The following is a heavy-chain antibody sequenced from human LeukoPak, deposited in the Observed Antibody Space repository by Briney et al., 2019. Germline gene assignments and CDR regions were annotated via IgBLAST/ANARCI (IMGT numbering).Heavy chain of an antibody. CDR2: ITTTGSTI. V-gene: IGHV3-48*01. CDR3: ARERISMIRGVVTTSYFDY. D-gene: IGHD3-10*01. J-gene: IGHJ4*02. Sequence: PGGSLRLSCAASGFTFSDYAMNWVSQAPGKGLEWVSYITTTGSTIYYADSVKGRFTISRDNAKNTLFLQMNSLRPEDTAVYYCARERISMIRGVVTTSYFDYWGQGTLVTVSS. CDR1: GFTFSDYA.